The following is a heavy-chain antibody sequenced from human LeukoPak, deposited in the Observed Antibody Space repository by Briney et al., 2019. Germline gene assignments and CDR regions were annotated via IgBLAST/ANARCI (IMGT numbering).Heavy chain of an antibody. D-gene: IGHD4-17*01. J-gene: IGHJ4*02. V-gene: IGHV1-18*04. Sequence: GSVKLSCKASGYTFTSYGISWVRQAPGQGLEWMGWISAYDGNTNYAQKLQGRVTMTTDTSTSTAYMELRSLRSEDTAVYYCAREENDGEYVAYWGQGNLVTVSS. CDR1: GYTFTSYG. CDR3: AREENDGEYVAY. CDR2: ISAYDGNT.